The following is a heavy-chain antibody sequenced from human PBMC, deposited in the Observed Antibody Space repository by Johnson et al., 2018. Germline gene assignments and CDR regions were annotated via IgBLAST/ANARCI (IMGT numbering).Heavy chain of an antibody. Sequence: VQLVESGGGLVQPGGSLRLSCAASGFTFSSYAMSWVRQAPGKGLEWVSAISGSGGSTYYADSVKGRFTISRENSKNTLYLQMNSLRAEDTAVFYGANGVVVVPAAINAFDIWGQGTMVTVSS. D-gene: IGHD2-2*01. CDR2: ISGSGGST. CDR3: ANGVVVVPAAINAFDI. V-gene: IGHV3-23*04. J-gene: IGHJ3*02. CDR1: GFTFSSYA.